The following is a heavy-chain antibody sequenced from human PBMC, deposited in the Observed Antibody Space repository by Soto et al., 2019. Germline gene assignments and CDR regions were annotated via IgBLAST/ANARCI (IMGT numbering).Heavy chain of an antibody. D-gene: IGHD3-16*01. V-gene: IGHV4-4*07. CDR1: GDSVRNQY. CDR2: IYRSGST. Sequence: QVQMQESGPGLVKPSETLSLTCTVSGDSVRNQYWSWIRRPPGRGLEWSGHIYRSGSTKYNPSLKSRVTISVDTSKNQFSLKLSSVTAADTAVYYCARTLDYGHMDVWGKGTTVTVSS. CDR3: ARTLDYGHMDV. J-gene: IGHJ6*03.